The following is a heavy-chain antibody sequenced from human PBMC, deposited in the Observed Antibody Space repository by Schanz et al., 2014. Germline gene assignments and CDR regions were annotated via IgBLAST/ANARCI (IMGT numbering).Heavy chain of an antibody. J-gene: IGHJ6*02. Sequence: QVQLVQSGAEVKKPGSSVKVSCKASGGTFSSSTLTWVRQAPGQGLEWMGWISVYHGHTNYAEKVHGRVTMTTDTATSTAYMELRSLISDDTAVYYGVRDAGWGFGDYHDMDVWGQGTSITVSS. V-gene: IGHV1-18*01. CDR3: VRDAGWGFGDYHDMDV. CDR2: ISVYHGHT. CDR1: GGTFSSST. D-gene: IGHD3-10*01.